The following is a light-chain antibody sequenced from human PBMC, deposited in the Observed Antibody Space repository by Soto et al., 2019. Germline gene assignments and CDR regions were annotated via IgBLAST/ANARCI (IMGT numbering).Light chain of an antibody. CDR1: QSVSSY. Sequence: EIVLTQSPATLSFSPGERATLSCRASQSVSSYLAWYQQKPGQAPRLLIYDASNRATGVPARFSGSGSGTDYVLTISSLEPEDFAVYYCQQRSNWPQWTFGQGTKVDIK. CDR3: QQRSNWPQWT. CDR2: DAS. J-gene: IGKJ1*01. V-gene: IGKV3-11*01.